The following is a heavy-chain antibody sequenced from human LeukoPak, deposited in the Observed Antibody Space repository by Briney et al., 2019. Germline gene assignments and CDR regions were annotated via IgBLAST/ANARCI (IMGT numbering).Heavy chain of an antibody. CDR3: ATEREGCYYDSSGYYIDY. CDR2: ISGSGGST. V-gene: IGHV3-23*01. J-gene: IGHJ4*02. D-gene: IGHD3-22*01. Sequence: PGGSLRLSCAASGFTFSSYAMSWVRQAPGKGLEWVSAISGSGGSTYYADSVKGRFTISRDNSKNTLYLQVNSLRAEDTAVYYCATEREGCYYDSSGYYIDYWGQGTLVTVSS. CDR1: GFTFSSYA.